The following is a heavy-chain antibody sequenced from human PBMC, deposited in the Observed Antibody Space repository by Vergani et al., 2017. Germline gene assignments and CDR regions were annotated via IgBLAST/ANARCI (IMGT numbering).Heavy chain of an antibody. V-gene: IGHV3-11*01. J-gene: IGHJ4*02. CDR1: GFTFSDYD. D-gene: IGHD1-20*01. Sequence: QVQLVESGGGLVKPGGSLRLSCAASGFTFSDYDMSWIRQAPGKGLEWISHISSSGSTIYHADSVKGRFTISRDNAKNSLYLQMNSLRAEDTAVYYCARGRGPYNWNDVGDYWGQGTLVTVSS. CDR2: ISSSGSTI. CDR3: ARGRGPYNWNDVGDY.